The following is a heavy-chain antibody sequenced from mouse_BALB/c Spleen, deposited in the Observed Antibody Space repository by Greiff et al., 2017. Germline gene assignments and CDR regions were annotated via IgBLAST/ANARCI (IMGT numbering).Heavy chain of an antibody. Sequence: EVKLVESGPSLVKPSQTLSLTCSVTGDSITSGYWNWIRKFPGNKLEYMGYISYSGSTYYNPSLKSRISITRDTSKNQYYLQLNSVTTEDTATYYCARWGGKSYYYAMDYWGQGTSVTVSS. J-gene: IGHJ4*01. CDR1: GDSITSGY. CDR3: ARWGGKSYYYAMDY. V-gene: IGHV3-8*02. D-gene: IGHD1-1*02. CDR2: ISYSGST.